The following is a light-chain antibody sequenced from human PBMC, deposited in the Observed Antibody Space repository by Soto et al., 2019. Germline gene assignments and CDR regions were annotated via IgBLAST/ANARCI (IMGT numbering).Light chain of an antibody. Sequence: SYELTQPPSVSVAPGQTARITCGGNNIGSKSVHWYQQKPGQAPVLVVYDDRDRPSGLPERCSGSSSGNTATLTISRVEAGDETDYCRQVWVSSSDHSYVFGTWNKVTFL. CDR3: QVWVSSSDHSYV. J-gene: IGLJ1*01. CDR2: DDR. CDR1: NIGSKS. V-gene: IGLV3-21*02.